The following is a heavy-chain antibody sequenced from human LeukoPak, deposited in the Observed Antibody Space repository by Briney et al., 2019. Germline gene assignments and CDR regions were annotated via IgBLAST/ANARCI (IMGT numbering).Heavy chain of an antibody. CDR2: INHSGST. D-gene: IGHD2-15*01. CDR1: GGSFSGYY. V-gene: IGHV4-34*01. Sequence: PSETLSLTCAVYGGSFSGYYWSWIRQPPGKGLEWIGEINHSGSTNYNPSLKSRVTISVDTSKNQFSLKLSSVTAADTAVYYCANGYCSGGSCYPPDYWGQGTLVTVSS. J-gene: IGHJ4*02. CDR3: ANGYCSGGSCYPPDY.